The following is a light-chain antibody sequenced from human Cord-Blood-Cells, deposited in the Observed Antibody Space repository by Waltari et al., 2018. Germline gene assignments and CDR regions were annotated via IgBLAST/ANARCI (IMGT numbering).Light chain of an antibody. CDR2: AAS. J-gene: IGKJ3*01. CDR1: PGISSY. Sequence: IQLTQSPSSLSASVGDRVTITCRASPGISSYLAWYQQKPGKAPKLLIYAASTLQSVVPSRFSGSGSGTDFTLTISSLQPEDFATYYCQQLNSYPPTFGPGTKVDIK. CDR3: QQLNSYPPT. V-gene: IGKV1-9*01.